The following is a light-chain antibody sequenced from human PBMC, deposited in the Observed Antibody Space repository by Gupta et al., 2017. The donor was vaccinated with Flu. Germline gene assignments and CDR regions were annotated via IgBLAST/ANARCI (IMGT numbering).Light chain of an antibody. V-gene: IGKV3-20*01. J-gene: IGKJ1*01. Sequence: DIVLTQSPGTLSLSPGERATLSCRASQNVNNNYLAWYQQKPGQTPRLLISDASRRATGIPDRFSGSGSGTDFTLSISRLEPEDFAVYYCQQYGSSRTFGQGTKVEIK. CDR2: DAS. CDR1: QNVNNNY. CDR3: QQYGSSRT.